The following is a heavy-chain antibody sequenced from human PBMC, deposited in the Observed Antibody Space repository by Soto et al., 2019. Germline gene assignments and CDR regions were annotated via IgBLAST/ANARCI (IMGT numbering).Heavy chain of an antibody. CDR2: IIPIFGTA. D-gene: IGHD6-13*01. J-gene: IGHJ6*02. CDR1: GYTFTGYY. CDR3: ASLIAAAGTPFYYYYGMDV. Sequence: ASVKVSCKASGYTFTGYYMHWVRQAPGQGLEWMGGIIPIFGTANYAQKFQGRVTITADESTSTAYMELSSLRSEDTAVYYCASLIAAAGTPFYYYYGMDVWGQGTTVTVSS. V-gene: IGHV1-69*13.